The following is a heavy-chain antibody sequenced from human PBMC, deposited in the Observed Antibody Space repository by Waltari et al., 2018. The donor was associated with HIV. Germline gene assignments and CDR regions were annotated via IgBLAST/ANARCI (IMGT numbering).Heavy chain of an antibody. CDR3: ARRSTRGYSGYDSSSKATVYFDY. CDR2: INHSGST. CDR1: GGSFSGYY. Sequence: QVQLQQWGAGLLKPSETLSLTCAVYGGSFSGYYWSWIRQPPGKGLEWIGEINHSGSTNSHPSLKSRVTISVDTSKNQFSLKLSSVTAADTAVYYCARRSTRGYSGYDSSSKATVYFDYWGQGTLVTVSS. V-gene: IGHV4-34*01. J-gene: IGHJ4*02. D-gene: IGHD5-12*01.